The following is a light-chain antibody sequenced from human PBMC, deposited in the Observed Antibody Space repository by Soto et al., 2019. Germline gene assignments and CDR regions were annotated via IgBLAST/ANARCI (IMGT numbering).Light chain of an antibody. Sequence: QSALTQPASVSGSPGQSITISCTGTSSDVGGYNYVSWYQQHPGKAPKLMIYDVSNRPSGVSNRFSGSKSGNTASLTISGLQAEDEADYHCSSSTSSSTLVVFGGGTQLTVL. CDR1: SSDVGGYNY. CDR3: SSSTSSSTLVV. V-gene: IGLV2-14*01. J-gene: IGLJ2*01. CDR2: DVS.